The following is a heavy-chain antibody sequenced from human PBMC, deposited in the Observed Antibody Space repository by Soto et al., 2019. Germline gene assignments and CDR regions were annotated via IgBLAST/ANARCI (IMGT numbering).Heavy chain of an antibody. CDR3: AKDKDDFVWGSYDC. V-gene: IGHV3-30*18. CDR1: GFTFSSYG. Sequence: QMQLVESGGGVVQPGRSLRLSCAASGFTFSSYGLHWVRQAPGKGLEWVAVMSNDGVNKYYADSVRGRFTISRDNTKNSLVRQLNNLRTEDTAVYYCAKDKDDFVWGSYDCWGQGTLVIVSS. J-gene: IGHJ4*02. D-gene: IGHD3-16*01. CDR2: MSNDGVNK.